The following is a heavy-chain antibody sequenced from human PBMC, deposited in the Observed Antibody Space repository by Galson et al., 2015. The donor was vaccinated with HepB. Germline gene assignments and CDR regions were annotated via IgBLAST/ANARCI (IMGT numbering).Heavy chain of an antibody. CDR2: MSSDGSYQ. D-gene: IGHD1-26*01. CDR3: ARGDLTGGSYYTF. Sequence: SLRLSCAASGFTFNTYDMHWVRQAPGKGLEWVALMSSDGSYQYYADSVMGRFTISRDNSKNTLYLQMNGLTAEDTAVYYCARGDLTGGSYYTFWGQGTLVTVSS. CDR1: GFTFNTYD. V-gene: IGHV3-30*03. J-gene: IGHJ4*02.